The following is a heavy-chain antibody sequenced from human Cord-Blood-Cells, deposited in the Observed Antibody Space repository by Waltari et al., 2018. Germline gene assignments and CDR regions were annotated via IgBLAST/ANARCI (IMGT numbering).Heavy chain of an antibody. CDR3: ARSKSLEEWLLYY. CDR1: GGSISSGDSY. CDR2: IYYSGST. J-gene: IGHJ4*02. V-gene: IGHV4-30-4*01. Sequence: QVQLQESGPGLVKPSQTLSLTCTVSGGSISSGDSYWSWIRQPPGKGLEWIGYIYYSGSTYYNPSLKSRVTISVDTSKNQFSLKLSSVTAADTAVYYCARSKSLEEWLLYYWGQGTLVTVSS. D-gene: IGHD3-3*01.